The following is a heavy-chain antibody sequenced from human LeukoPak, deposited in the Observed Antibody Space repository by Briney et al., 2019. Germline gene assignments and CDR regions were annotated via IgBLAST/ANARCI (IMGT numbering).Heavy chain of an antibody. Sequence: ASVKVSCKASGYTFTSYGISWVRQAPGQGLEWMGWISAYNGNTNYAQKLQGRVTMTTGTSTSTAYMELRSLRSDDTAVYYCARFTIFGVVTPYYDYYMDVWGKGTTVTVSS. CDR3: ARFTIFGVVTPYYDYYMDV. CDR2: ISAYNGNT. J-gene: IGHJ6*03. D-gene: IGHD3-3*01. CDR1: GYTFTSYG. V-gene: IGHV1-18*01.